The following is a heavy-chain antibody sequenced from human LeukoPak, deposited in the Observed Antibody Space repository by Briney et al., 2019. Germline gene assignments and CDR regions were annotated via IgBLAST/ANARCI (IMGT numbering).Heavy chain of an antibody. D-gene: IGHD1-1*01. V-gene: IGHV4-59*01. CDR2: IYYSGSP. J-gene: IGHJ4*02. Sequence: PSETLSLTCTVSGGSISGYYWSWIRQSPGKGLGWIGYIYYSGSPKYNPSLKSRVTMSVDTSKNPFSLELTSVTAAAPAVYSCTSVKVHGDSDYWGQGTLVTVSS. CDR1: GGSISGYY. CDR3: TSVKVHGDSDY.